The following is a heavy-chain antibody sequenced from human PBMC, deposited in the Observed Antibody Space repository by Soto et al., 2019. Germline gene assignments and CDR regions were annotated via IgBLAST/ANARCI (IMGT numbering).Heavy chain of an antibody. V-gene: IGHV4-31*03. D-gene: IGHD6-19*01. CDR3: ARDCIALAGTGGWFDP. J-gene: IGHJ5*02. Sequence: SETLSLTCTVSGGSIISGGYYWSLIRQHPGKGLEWIGYIYYSGSTYYNPSLKSRVTISVDTSKNQFSLKLSSVTAADTAVYYCARDCIALAGTGGWFDPWGQGTLVTVSS. CDR2: IYYSGST. CDR1: GGSIISGGYY.